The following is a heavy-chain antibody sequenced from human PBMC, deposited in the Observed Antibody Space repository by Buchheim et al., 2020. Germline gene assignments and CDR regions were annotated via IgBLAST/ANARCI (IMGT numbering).Heavy chain of an antibody. J-gene: IGHJ5*02. CDR3: ARAQYQLLGGMDWFDP. V-gene: IGHV3-48*02. CDR2: ISSSSTI. Sequence: EVQLVESGGGLVQPGGSLRLSCAASGFTFSSYSMNWVRQAPGKGLEWVSYISSSSTIYYADSVKGRFTISRDNAKNSLYLQMNSLRDEDTAVYYCARAQYQLLGGMDWFDPWGQGTL. D-gene: IGHD2-2*01. CDR1: GFTFSSYS.